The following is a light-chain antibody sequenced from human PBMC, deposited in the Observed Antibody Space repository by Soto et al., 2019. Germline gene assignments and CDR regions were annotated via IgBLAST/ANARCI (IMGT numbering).Light chain of an antibody. CDR3: QQYYAYPLT. J-gene: IGKJ5*01. V-gene: IGKV1-5*03. CDR2: KAS. CDR1: QSISDL. Sequence: DIQMTQSPSTLSASVGDRVTITCRASQSISDLLAWYQQKPGRAPTLLIYKASTLESGVPSRFSGTGSGTEFTLTISSLQPDHSATYYCQQYYAYPLTFGQGTRLEIK.